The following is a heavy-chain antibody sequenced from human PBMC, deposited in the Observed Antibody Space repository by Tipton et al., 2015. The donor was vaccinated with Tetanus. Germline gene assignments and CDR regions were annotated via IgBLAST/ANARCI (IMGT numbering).Heavy chain of an antibody. CDR3: ARAYFQSSKNCPFDS. V-gene: IGHV4-61*03. CDR2: VSSSGAS. J-gene: IGHJ5*01. D-gene: IGHD1-1*01. Sequence: TLSLTCTVSGGSLRGGDHYWSWIRQPPGKGLEWLAYVSSSGASNSNYSLKSRITVSRDTSKNHFSLRLASVTDADTAVYFCARAYFQSSKNCPFDSWRQGTLVILSA. CDR1: GGSLRGGDHY.